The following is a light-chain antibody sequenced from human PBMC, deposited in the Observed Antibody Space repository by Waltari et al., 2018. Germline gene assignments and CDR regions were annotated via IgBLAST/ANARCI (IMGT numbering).Light chain of an antibody. CDR3: QQYYNTPFT. Sequence: EIVLTQSPATLSLSPGERATLSCKSSQSVLYSSNNKNYLTWYQKKPGQPPKLLIYWASTRESGVPDRFSGSGSGTDFTLTISSLQAEDVAVYYCQQYYNTPFTFGPGTKVDVK. V-gene: IGKV4-1*01. J-gene: IGKJ3*01. CDR2: WAS. CDR1: QSVLYSSNNKNY.